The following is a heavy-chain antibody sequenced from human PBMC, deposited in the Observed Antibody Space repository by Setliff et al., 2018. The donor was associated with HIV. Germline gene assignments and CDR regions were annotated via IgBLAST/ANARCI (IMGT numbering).Heavy chain of an antibody. J-gene: IGHJ4*02. CDR3: ARAFYGISAGYYYLDV. D-gene: IGHD3-9*01. V-gene: IGHV4-61*02. CDR2: IFTSGSA. Sequence: KPSETLSLTCTVSGGSISSTSHYWTWIRQPAEKGLEWLGRIFTSGSASYNPSLESRVTFSVDTSKNQFALKLTSVTAADTAVYYCARAFYGISAGYYYLDVWGQGALVTVSS. CDR1: GGSISSTSHY.